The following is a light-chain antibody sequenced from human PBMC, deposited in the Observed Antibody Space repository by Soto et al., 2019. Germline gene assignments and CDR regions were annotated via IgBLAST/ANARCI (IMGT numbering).Light chain of an antibody. J-gene: IGLJ1*01. V-gene: IGLV4-69*01. CDR3: QPWCTGIRV. Sequence: QLVLTQSPSASASLGASVKLTCTLSSGHSSYAIAWHQQQPEKGPRYLMKLNSDGSYSKGDGIPDRFSGSSSGAERYLTIASLQSEDEADYYCQPWCTGIRVFGTGTKLTVL. CDR1: SGHSSYA. CDR2: LNSDGSY.